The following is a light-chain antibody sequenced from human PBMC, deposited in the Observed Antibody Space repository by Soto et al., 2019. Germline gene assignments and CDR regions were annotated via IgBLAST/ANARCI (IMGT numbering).Light chain of an antibody. CDR3: QQYESYWT. CDR1: HRISTW. CDR2: DAS. Sequence: DIQMTQSPSTLSASVRDGVTITCRASHRISTWLAWYQQKPGKAPKLLISDASSLETGVPSRFSGSGSGTEFTLTINSLQTDDFATYYCQQYESYWTLGQGTKVDIK. J-gene: IGKJ1*01. V-gene: IGKV1-5*01.